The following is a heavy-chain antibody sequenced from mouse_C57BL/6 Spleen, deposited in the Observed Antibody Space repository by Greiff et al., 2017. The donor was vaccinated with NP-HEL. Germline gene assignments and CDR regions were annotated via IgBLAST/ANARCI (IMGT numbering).Heavy chain of an antibody. CDR1: GYAFSSSW. CDR3: ARVTTVGMDY. CDR2: IYPGDGDT. J-gene: IGHJ4*01. Sequence: QVQLKESGPELVKPGASVKISCKASGYAFSSSWMNWVKQRPGKGLEWIGRIYPGDGDTNYNGKFKGKATLTADKSSSTAYMQLSSLTSEDSAVYFCARVTTVGMDYWGQGTSVTVSS. V-gene: IGHV1-82*01. D-gene: IGHD1-1*01.